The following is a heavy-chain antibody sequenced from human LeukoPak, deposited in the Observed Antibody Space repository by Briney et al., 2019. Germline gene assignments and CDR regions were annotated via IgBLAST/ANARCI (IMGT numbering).Heavy chain of an antibody. V-gene: IGHV3-53*01. CDR3: ARGYDFWSGYPSRGFDY. CDR2: IYSGGST. J-gene: IGHJ4*02. CDR1: GFTVSSNY. D-gene: IGHD3-3*01. Sequence: GGSVRLSCAASGFTVSSNYMSWVRQAPGKGLEWVSVIYSGGSTYYADSVKGRFTISRDNSKNTLYLQMNSLRAEDTAVYYCARGYDFWSGYPSRGFDYWGQGTLVTVSS.